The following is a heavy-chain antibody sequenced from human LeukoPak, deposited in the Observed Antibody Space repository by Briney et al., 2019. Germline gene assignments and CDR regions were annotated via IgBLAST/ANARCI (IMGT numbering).Heavy chain of an antibody. CDR1: GYTLTSYG. CDR3: AREPIAAAAHDAFDI. CDR2: INPNSGGT. Sequence: ASVKVSCKASGYTLTSYGISWVRQAPGQGLEWMGWINPNSGGTNYAQKFQGRVTMTRDTSISTAYMELSRLRSDDTAVYYCAREPIAAAAHDAFDIWGQGTMVTVSS. J-gene: IGHJ3*02. V-gene: IGHV1-2*02. D-gene: IGHD6-13*01.